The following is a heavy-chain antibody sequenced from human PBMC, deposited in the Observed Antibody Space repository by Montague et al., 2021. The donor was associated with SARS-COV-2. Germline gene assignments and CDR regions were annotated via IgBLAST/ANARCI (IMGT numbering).Heavy chain of an antibody. CDR1: GGSISSSSYY. Sequence: SETLSLTCTVSGGSISSSSYYWGWIRQPPGKGLEWIGSIYYSGSTYYNPSLKSRVTISVDTSKNQSSLKLSSVTAADTAVYYWARGLVGWFDPWGQGTLVTVSS. V-gene: IGHV4-39*01. CDR3: ARGLVGWFDP. J-gene: IGHJ5*02. D-gene: IGHD3/OR15-3a*01. CDR2: IYYSGST.